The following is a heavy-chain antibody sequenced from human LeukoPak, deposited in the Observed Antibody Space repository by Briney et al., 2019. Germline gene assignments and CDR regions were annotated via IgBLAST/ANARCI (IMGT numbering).Heavy chain of an antibody. CDR1: GFTVSSNY. CDR2: IYSGGST. Sequence: PGGSLRLSCAASGFTVSSNYMSWVRQAPGKGLEWVSVIYSGGSTYYADSVKGRFTISRHNSKNTLYLQMNSLRAEDTAVYYCARAGSYYDSSGYYWGWGQGTLVTVSS. J-gene: IGHJ4*02. D-gene: IGHD3-22*01. CDR3: ARAGSYYDSSGYYWG. V-gene: IGHV3-53*04.